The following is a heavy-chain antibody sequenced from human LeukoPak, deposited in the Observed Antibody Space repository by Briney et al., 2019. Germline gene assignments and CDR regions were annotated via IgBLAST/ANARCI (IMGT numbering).Heavy chain of an antibody. D-gene: IGHD6-13*01. V-gene: IGHV4-59*06. CDR3: ARFMVIAAAGVNWFDP. Sequence: PSETLSLTCTVSGGSISSYYWSWIRQHPGEGLEWIEYIYYSGSTYYNPSLKSRVTISVDTSKNQFSLKLSSVTAADTAVYYCARFMVIAAAGVNWFDPWGQGTLVTVSS. J-gene: IGHJ5*02. CDR2: IYYSGST. CDR1: GGSISSYY.